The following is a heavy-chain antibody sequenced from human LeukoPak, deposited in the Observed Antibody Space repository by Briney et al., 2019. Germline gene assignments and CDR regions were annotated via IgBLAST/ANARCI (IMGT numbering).Heavy chain of an antibody. J-gene: IGHJ4*02. Sequence: GGSLRLSCAASGFTFSSYGMHWVRQAPGKGLEWVAVISYDGSNKYYADSVKGRFTISRDNSKNTLYLQMNSLRPEDTAVYYCASKYYYDSSGGDYWGQGTLVTVSS. CDR2: ISYDGSNK. D-gene: IGHD3-22*01. CDR1: GFTFSSYG. CDR3: ASKYYYDSSGGDY. V-gene: IGHV3-30*03.